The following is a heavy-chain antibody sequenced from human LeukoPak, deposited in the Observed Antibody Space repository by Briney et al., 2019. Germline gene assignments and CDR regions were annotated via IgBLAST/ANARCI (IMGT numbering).Heavy chain of an antibody. CDR3: ARLYGVFSDGAGYCSG. J-gene: IGHJ4*02. D-gene: IGHD3-9*01. CDR1: GFMFSGYW. V-gene: IGHV3-7*01. Sequence: GGSLKLSCAASGFMFSGYWMTWVRQTPGKRLEWVANIKQDGSEKKYVDSVKGRFTISRDNAKNSLSLQMDSLRAEDTAVYYCARLYGVFSDGAGYCSGWGQGTLVTVSS. CDR2: IKQDGSEK.